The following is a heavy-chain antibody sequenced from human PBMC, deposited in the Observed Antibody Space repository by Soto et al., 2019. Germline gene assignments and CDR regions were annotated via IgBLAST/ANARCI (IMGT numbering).Heavy chain of an antibody. V-gene: IGHV4-59*01. CDR3: ARSLEQLVPPYYYYYMDV. J-gene: IGHJ6*03. CDR2: IYYSGST. D-gene: IGHD6-6*01. Sequence: PSETLSLTCTVSGGSISSYYWSWIRQPPGKGLEWIGYIYYSGSTNYNPSLKSRVTISVDTSKNQFSLKLSSVTAADTAVYYCARSLEQLVPPYYYYYMDVWGKGTTVTVSS. CDR1: GGSISSYY.